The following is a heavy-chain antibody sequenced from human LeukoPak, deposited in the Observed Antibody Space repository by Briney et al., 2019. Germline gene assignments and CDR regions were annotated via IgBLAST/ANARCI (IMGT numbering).Heavy chain of an antibody. D-gene: IGHD3-16*02. CDR1: VYSFTSYW. Sequence: GESLKISCKGSVYSFTSYWICWVRQMPGKGLEWMGIVYPGDSDTRYSPSSKRQVPISADKSITTAYLQWSSLKASDTAMYYCARQGTHDYVWGSYRYSFDYWGQGTLVTAS. CDR3: ARQGTHDYVWGSYRYSFDY. CDR2: VYPGDSDT. V-gene: IGHV5-51*01. J-gene: IGHJ4*02.